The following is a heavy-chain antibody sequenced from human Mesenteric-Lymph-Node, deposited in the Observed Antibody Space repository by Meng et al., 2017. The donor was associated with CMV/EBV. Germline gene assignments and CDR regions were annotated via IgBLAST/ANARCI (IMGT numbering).Heavy chain of an antibody. V-gene: IGHV4-59*01. D-gene: IGHD6-19*01. CDR1: GGSIRVYY. CDR3: TGGVGGNSDS. CDR2: IYDSGRN. J-gene: IGHJ4*02. Sequence: SETLSLTCTVSGGSIRVYYWNWIRQPPGKGLEWIGYIYDSGRNNYNPSLKSRVTMSIDTSKNQFSLKLTSVTAADTAVYYCTGGVGGNSDSWGQGTLVTVSS.